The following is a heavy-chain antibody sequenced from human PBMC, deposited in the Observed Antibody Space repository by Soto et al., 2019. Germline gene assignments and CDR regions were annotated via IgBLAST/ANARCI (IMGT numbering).Heavy chain of an antibody. J-gene: IGHJ6*02. CDR3: GRDPANTAMVNTEYYYSGMDV. CDR1: GGTFSSYA. D-gene: IGHD5-18*01. CDR2: IIPIFGTA. Sequence: SVKVSCKASGGTFSSYAISWVRQAPGQGLEWMGGIIPIFGTANYAQKFQGRVTITADESTSTAYMELSSLRSEDTDVYYCGRDPANTAMVNTEYYYSGMDVWGQGTTVTVSS. V-gene: IGHV1-69*13.